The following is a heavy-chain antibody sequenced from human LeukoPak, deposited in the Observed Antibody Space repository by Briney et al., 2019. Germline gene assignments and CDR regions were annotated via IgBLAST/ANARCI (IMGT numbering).Heavy chain of an antibody. Sequence: GRSLRLSCAASGFTFSSYGRHWVRRAPGKGLEWVAVISYDGSNKYYADSVKGRFTISRDNSKNTLYLQMNSLRAEDTAVYYCARGLSTGIAVDPFDYWGQGTLVTVSS. CDR3: ARGLSTGIAVDPFDY. V-gene: IGHV3-30*03. CDR1: GFTFSSYG. J-gene: IGHJ4*02. D-gene: IGHD6-19*01. CDR2: ISYDGSNK.